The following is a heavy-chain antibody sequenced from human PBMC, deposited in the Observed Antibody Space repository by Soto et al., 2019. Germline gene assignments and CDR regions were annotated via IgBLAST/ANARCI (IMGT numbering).Heavy chain of an antibody. CDR3: ARLGSSGWYQGSYFDY. CDR2: ILYSGST. CDR1: GGSITRTNHY. Sequence: LCGGSITRTNHYWGWIRQSPGKGLEWIGSILYSGSTNYNPSLKSRVTLSVETSKNQFSLKMSSVTAADTALYYCARLGSSGWYQGSYFDYWGQGTLVTVSS. D-gene: IGHD6-19*01. V-gene: IGHV4-39*01. J-gene: IGHJ4*02.